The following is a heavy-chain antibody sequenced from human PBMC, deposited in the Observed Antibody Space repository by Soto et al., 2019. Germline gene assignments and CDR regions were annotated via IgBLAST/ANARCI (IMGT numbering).Heavy chain of an antibody. CDR1: GGSFSGYY. CDR3: ARVTKYTAGRTTPYYMDV. CDR2: INHSGST. Sequence: QVQLQQWGAGLLKPSETLSLTCAVYGGSFSGYYWSWIRQPPGKGLEWIGEINHSGSTNYNPSLKNRVTISVDTSKNQFSLKLSSVTAADTAVYYCARVTKYTAGRTTPYYMDVWGKGTTVTVSS. V-gene: IGHV4-34*01. J-gene: IGHJ6*03. D-gene: IGHD4-4*01.